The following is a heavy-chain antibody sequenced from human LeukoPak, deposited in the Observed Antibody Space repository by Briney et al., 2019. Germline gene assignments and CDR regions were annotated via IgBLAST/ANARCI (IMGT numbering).Heavy chain of an antibody. V-gene: IGHV4-34*01. J-gene: IGHJ5*02. Sequence: RASETLSLTCAVYGGSFSGYYWSWIRQPPGKGLEWIGEINHSGSTNYNPSLKSRVTISVVTSKNQFSLKLSSVTAADTAVYYCATAAGYWFDPWGQGTLVTVSS. CDR3: ATAAGYWFDP. CDR1: GGSFSGYY. CDR2: INHSGST. D-gene: IGHD6-13*01.